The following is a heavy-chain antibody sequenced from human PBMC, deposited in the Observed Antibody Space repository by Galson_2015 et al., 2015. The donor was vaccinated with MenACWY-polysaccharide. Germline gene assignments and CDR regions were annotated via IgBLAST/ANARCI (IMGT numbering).Heavy chain of an antibody. Sequence: PALVKPTQTLSLTCTFSGFSVTATGVGVGWIRQPPGKAPEWLAHIYLDGGKRFSPSLGARLTLTKDTSRDQVVLTMTDMDPVDTATYYCVRLLGGVSFDSWGQGTL. V-gene: IGHV2-5*02. CDR2: IYLDGGK. J-gene: IGHJ4*02. CDR3: VRLLGGVSFDS. D-gene: IGHD1-26*01. CDR1: GFSVTATGVG.